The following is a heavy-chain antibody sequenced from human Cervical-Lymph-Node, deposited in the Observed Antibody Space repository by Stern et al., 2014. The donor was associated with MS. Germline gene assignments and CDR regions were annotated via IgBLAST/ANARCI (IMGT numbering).Heavy chain of an antibody. CDR2: IYPYDSDT. CDR3: ARHVQGFDD. CDR1: GYSFTIYY. V-gene: IGHV5-51*01. J-gene: IGHJ4*02. Sequence: EVQLVQSGAEVKKPGESLKISCKLSGYSFTIYYIAWVRQMPGKGLEWMGVIYPYDSDTTYSPSFQGQVTISADNSITPADLQWSGLRASDTAMYYCARHVQGFDDWGQGTLVTVSS.